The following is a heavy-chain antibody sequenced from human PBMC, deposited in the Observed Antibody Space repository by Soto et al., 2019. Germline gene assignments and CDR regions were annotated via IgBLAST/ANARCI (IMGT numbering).Heavy chain of an antibody. V-gene: IGHV4-39*01. Sequence: PSETLSLTCTVSGGSISSSSYYWGWIRQPPGKGLEWIGNIYYSGSTYYKPSLKSRVTISVDTSKNQLSLKLSSVTAADTAVYYCAISRRGVAVAGSFDFRGQRTLVTVSS. CDR1: GGSISSSSYY. J-gene: IGHJ4*02. D-gene: IGHD6-19*01. CDR3: AISRRGVAVAGSFDF. CDR2: IYYSGST.